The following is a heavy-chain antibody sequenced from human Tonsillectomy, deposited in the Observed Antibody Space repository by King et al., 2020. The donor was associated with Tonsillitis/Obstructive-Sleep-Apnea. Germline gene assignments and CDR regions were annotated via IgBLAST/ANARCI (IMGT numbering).Heavy chain of an antibody. CDR3: ARHRSGSYNPRYYYYYYMDV. CDR2: ISSSSSYI. CDR1: GFTFSSYS. V-gene: IGHV3-21*01. Sequence: VQLVESGGGLVKPGGSLRLSCAASGFTFSSYSMNWVRQAPGKGLEWVSSISSSSSYIYYADSVKGRFTISRDNAKNSLYLQMNSLRAEDTAVYYCARHRSGSYNPRYYYYYYMDVWGKGTTVTVSS. J-gene: IGHJ6*03. D-gene: IGHD1-26*01.